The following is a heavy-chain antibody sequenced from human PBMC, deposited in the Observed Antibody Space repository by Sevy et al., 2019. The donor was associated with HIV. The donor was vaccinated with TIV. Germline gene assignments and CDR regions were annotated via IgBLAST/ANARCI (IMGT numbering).Heavy chain of an antibody. J-gene: IGHJ4*02. CDR3: ARDFKSFTMVRGVISYYFDY. CDR2: ISYDGSNK. V-gene: IGHV3-30-3*01. D-gene: IGHD3-10*01. Sequence: GGSLRLSCAASGFTFSSYAMHWVRQAPGKGLEWVAVISYDGSNKYYADSVKGRFTISRDNSKNTLYLQMNSLRAEDTAVYYCARDFKSFTMVRGVISYYFDYWGQGTLVTVSS. CDR1: GFTFSSYA.